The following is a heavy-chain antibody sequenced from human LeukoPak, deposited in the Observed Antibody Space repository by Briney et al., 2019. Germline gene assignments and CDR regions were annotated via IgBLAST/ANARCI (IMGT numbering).Heavy chain of an antibody. Sequence: GGSLRLSCVASGFTFSSYAMSWVRQAPGKGLEWISAISGSGGSTYYIESVRGRFTISRDNSKNSLYLQMNSLRAEDTAVYYCARPYCSSTSCYRTDRYFDYWGQGTLVTVSS. CDR1: GFTFSSYA. J-gene: IGHJ4*02. CDR3: ARPYCSSTSCYRTDRYFDY. D-gene: IGHD2-2*01. V-gene: IGHV3-23*01. CDR2: ISGSGGST.